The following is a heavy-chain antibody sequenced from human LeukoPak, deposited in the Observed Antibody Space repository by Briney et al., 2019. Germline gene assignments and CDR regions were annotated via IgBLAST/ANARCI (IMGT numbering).Heavy chain of an antibody. J-gene: IGHJ5*02. CDR1: GGSFSGFY. V-gene: IGHV4-34*01. CDR3: ARGPDSGSHFAWFDP. Sequence: PSETLSLTCAVYGGSFSGFYWSWVRQPPGKGLEWIGEINHNGSTHYNPSFKSRVTILVDTSRNQVSLKLTSVSAADTAVYYCARGPDSGSHFAWFDPWGQGTLVTVSS. CDR2: INHNGST. D-gene: IGHD3-10*01.